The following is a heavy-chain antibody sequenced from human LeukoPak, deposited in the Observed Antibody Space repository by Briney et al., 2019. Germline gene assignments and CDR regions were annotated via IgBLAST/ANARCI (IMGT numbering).Heavy chain of an antibody. D-gene: IGHD3-10*01. CDR1: GFTFDDYG. CDR3: ARGLRSEVRTSPHDY. V-gene: IGHV3-20*04. Sequence: PGGSLRLSCAVSGFTFDDYGMSWVPQAPGKGLEWVSGINWNGGSTGYADSVKGRFTTSTDNPKKSLYLQMNSLRAEDTAVYYCARGLRSEVRTSPHDYWGQGTLVTVSS. CDR2: INWNGGST. J-gene: IGHJ4*02.